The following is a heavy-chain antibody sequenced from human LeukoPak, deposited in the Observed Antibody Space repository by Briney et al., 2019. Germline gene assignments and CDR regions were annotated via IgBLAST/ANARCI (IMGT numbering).Heavy chain of an antibody. J-gene: IGHJ4*02. CDR2: VFYSGST. CDR3: ASYGGKGAYFDY. Sequence: SETLSLTCTVSGGSISSYYWNWVRQPPGKGLEWIGYVFYSGSTNYNPSLKSRVTISVDTSKNQFSLKLSSVTAADTAVYFCASYGGKGAYFDYWGQGILVTVSS. D-gene: IGHD4-23*01. V-gene: IGHV4-59*01. CDR1: GGSISSYY.